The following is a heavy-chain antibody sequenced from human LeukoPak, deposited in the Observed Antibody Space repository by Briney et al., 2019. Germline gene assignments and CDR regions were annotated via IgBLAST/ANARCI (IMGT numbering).Heavy chain of an antibody. D-gene: IGHD2-21*01. J-gene: IGHJ4*02. CDR3: AKGLIAYCGGDCSRALFDY. CDR1: GYTFTSYG. V-gene: IGHV1-18*01. CDR2: ISAYNGNT. Sequence: ASVKVSCKASGYTFTSYGISWVRQAPGQGLEWMGWISAYNGNTNYAQKLQGRVTMTTDTSTSTAYMELRSLRSDDTAVYYCAKGLIAYCGGDCSRALFDYWGQGTLVTVSS.